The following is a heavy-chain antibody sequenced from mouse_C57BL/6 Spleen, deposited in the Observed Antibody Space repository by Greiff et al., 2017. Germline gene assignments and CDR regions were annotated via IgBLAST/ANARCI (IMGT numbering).Heavy chain of an antibody. Sequence: EVHLVESEGGLVQPGSSMKLSCTASGFTFSDYYMAWVRQVPEKGLEWVANINYDGSSTYYLDSLKSRFIISRDNAKNILYLQMSSLKSEDTATYYCARSYYSNPAWFAYWGQGTLVTVSA. CDR1: GFTFSDYY. CDR3: ARSYYSNPAWFAY. CDR2: INYDGSST. D-gene: IGHD2-5*01. V-gene: IGHV5-16*01. J-gene: IGHJ3*01.